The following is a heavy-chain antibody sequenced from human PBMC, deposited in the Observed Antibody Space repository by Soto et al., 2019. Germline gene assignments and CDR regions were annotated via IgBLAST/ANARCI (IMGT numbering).Heavy chain of an antibody. CDR1: GFTFSSKA. V-gene: IGHV3-23*01. CDR2: ISGSGGST. J-gene: IGHJ6*02. CDR3: AKAQGVVVAARYGMDV. Sequence: GGSLKRPCVAPGFTFSSKAMTWFPQAPGKGLEWVSAISGSGGSTYYADSVKGRFTISRDNSKNTLYLQMNSLRAEDTAVYYCAKAQGVVVAARYGMDVWGQGTTVTVS. D-gene: IGHD2-15*01.